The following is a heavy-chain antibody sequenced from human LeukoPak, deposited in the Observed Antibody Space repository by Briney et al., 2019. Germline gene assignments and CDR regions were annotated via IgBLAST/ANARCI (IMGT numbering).Heavy chain of an antibody. V-gene: IGHV3-21*01. CDR2: ITASSTAI. Sequence: GGSLRLSCAASGFTFSGYWMSWVRQAPGKGLEWVSSITASSTAIYSADSVKGRFTISRDNAKNFLYLQMNSLRAEDTAVYYCARTYYDILTGYNPYFDYWGQGILVTVSS. J-gene: IGHJ4*02. CDR3: ARTYYDILTGYNPYFDY. D-gene: IGHD3-9*01. CDR1: GFTFSGYW.